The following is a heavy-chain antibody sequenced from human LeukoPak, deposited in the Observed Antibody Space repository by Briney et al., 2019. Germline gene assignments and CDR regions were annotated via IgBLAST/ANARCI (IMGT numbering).Heavy chain of an antibody. J-gene: IGHJ4*02. D-gene: IGHD5-18*01. V-gene: IGHV3-23*01. CDR1: GFTFSSYA. CDR3: AKSPAGSTYGQNPYYYYFHY. CDR2: ISGSGGST. Sequence: GGSLRLSCAASGFTFSSYAMSWVRQAPGKGLEWVSTISGSGGSTYYADSVKGRFTISRDNSKNTLYLPLHGLRAEDTAIYYCAKSPAGSTYGQNPYYYYFHYWGQGTLVTVSS.